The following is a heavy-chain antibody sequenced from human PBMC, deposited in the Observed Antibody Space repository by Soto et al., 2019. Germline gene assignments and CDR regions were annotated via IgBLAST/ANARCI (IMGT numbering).Heavy chain of an antibody. J-gene: IGHJ3*02. D-gene: IGHD3-3*01. V-gene: IGHV3-7*05. CDR3: ARGYYDLWDVYNGFDM. CDR2: INQDGSEI. CDR1: GLTFSSYR. Sequence: EVRLAQSGGGLVQPGGSLRLSCSGSGLTFSSYRMSWVRQAPGKGLEWVANINQDGSEIDYVESVRGRFTVSRDNAENSVHLQMNGLGAEDTAVYYCARGYYDLWDVYNGFDMWGQGTTVIVSS.